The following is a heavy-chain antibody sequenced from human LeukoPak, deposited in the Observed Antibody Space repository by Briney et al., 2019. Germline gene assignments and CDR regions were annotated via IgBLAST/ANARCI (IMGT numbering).Heavy chain of an antibody. CDR2: IITYNGNT. CDR3: ARDTKRSRARWENLGIDP. CDR1: GYTFTTHG. Sequence: ASVKVSCKASGYTFTTHGISWVRQAPGQGLEWMGYIITYNGNTNYAQKLQGRVTMTTDTSTSTAYMELRSLRSDDTAVYYCARDTKRSRARWENLGIDPWGQGTLVTVSS. V-gene: IGHV1-18*01. D-gene: IGHD3-16*01. J-gene: IGHJ5*02.